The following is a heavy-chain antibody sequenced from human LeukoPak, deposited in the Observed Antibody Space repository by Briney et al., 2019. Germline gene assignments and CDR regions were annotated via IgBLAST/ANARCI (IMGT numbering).Heavy chain of an antibody. V-gene: IGHV1-8*01. D-gene: IGHD3-10*01. CDR3: ARGQLYYYGSGSYWFDP. CDR1: GNTFTSYD. Sequence: ASVKVSCKASGNTFTSYDINWVRQATGQGLEWMGWMNPNSGNTGYAQKFQGRVTMTRNTSISTAYMELSSLRSEDTAVYYCARGQLYYYGSGSYWFDPWGQGTLVTVSS. CDR2: MNPNSGNT. J-gene: IGHJ5*02.